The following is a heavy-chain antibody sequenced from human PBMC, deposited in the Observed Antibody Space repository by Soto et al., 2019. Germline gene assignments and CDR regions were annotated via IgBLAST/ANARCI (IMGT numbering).Heavy chain of an antibody. CDR3: ARESAHYYFED. CDR2: ISAYNGNT. V-gene: IGHV1-18*04. CDR1: RYPFTSYG. J-gene: IGHJ4*02. Sequence: GASVKVSCTASRYPFTSYGISWVRQAPGQGLEWMGWISAYNGNTNYAQKLQGRVTMTTDTSTSTAYMELRSLRSDDTALYYCARESAHYYFEDGGQGTLVTVSS.